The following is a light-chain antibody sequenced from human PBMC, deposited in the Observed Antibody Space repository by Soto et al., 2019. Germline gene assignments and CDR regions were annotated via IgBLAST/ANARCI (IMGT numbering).Light chain of an antibody. CDR2: EVT. CDR1: SSDVGSYNL. Sequence: QSALTQPASVSGSPGQSITISCAGTSSDVGSYNLVSWYQQQPGKVPKLIIYEVTQRPSGVSDRFSGSKSGNTASLTISGLQAEDEADYYCCSHANHGLGVFGGGTKLTVL. CDR3: CSHANHGLGV. J-gene: IGLJ3*02. V-gene: IGLV2-23*02.